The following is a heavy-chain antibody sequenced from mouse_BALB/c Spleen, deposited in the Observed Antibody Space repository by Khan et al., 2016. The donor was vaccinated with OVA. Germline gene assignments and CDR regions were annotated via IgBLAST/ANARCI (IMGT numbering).Heavy chain of an antibody. CDR2: IYPGNSDT. CDR1: GYSFTSYW. D-gene: IGHD1-3*01. CDR3: TGGGYNSFAY. J-gene: IGHJ3*01. Sequence: VQLQQSGTVLARPGASVKMSCKASGYSFTSYWMYWVKQRPGQGLEWIGGIYPGNSDTDYNQKFKGKAKLTAGTSASTAYMELSSLTNEDSAVYYCTGGGYNSFAYWGQGTLVTVSA. V-gene: IGHV1-5*01.